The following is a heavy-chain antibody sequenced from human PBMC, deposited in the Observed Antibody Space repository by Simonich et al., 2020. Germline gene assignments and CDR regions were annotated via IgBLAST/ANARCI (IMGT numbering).Heavy chain of an antibody. CDR3: ARPLGIVWAFDI. D-gene: IGHD3-16*01. CDR2: INHSEST. CDR1: GGSFSGYY. Sequence: QVQLQQWGAGLLKPSETLSLTCAVYGGSFSGYYWSWIRQPPGKGLEWIGEINHSESTNYNPSLKSRVTISVDTSKNHFSLKLSSVTAADTAVYYCARPLGIVWAFDIWGQGTMVTVSS. J-gene: IGHJ3*02. V-gene: IGHV4-34*01.